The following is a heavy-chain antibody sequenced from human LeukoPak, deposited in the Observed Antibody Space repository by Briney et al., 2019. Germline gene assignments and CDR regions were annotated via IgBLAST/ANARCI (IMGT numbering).Heavy chain of an antibody. CDR3: AKYLWDSGTYVFNY. CDR2: IYYSGST. J-gene: IGHJ4*02. V-gene: IGHV4-59*01. Sequence: SETLSLTCTVSSGSISGYYWSWIRQSPGKGLEWIGYIYYSGSTNYNPSLKSRVTMSVDTSKNQFTLKLNSVTAADTAVYYCAKYLWDSGTYVFNYWGQGTLVTVSS. CDR1: SGSISGYY. D-gene: IGHD3-16*01.